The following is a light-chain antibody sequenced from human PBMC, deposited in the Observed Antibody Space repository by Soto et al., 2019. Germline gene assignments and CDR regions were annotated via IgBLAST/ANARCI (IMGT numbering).Light chain of an antibody. CDR1: QSLVYSDGNTY. V-gene: IGKV2-30*01. Sequence: DVVMTQSPLSLPVTLGQPASISCRSSQSLVYSDGNTYLNWFQQRPGQSPRRLIYKVSNRDSGVPDRVSGSGSGTDFTRKISRVEAEDVGVDFCMQGTHWPPLTFGQGTKLEIK. CDR3: MQGTHWPPLT. CDR2: KVS. J-gene: IGKJ2*01.